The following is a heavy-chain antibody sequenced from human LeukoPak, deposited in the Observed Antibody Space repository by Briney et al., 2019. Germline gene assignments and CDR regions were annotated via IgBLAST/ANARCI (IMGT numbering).Heavy chain of an antibody. CDR2: IRSRRDNYAT. J-gene: IGHJ4*02. V-gene: IGHV3-73*01. CDR3: SRQTVSCHDF. Sequence: GGSLRLSCAASGFSLSDSHMHWVRQAPGKGLEWVGHIRSRRDNYATAYGVSVKGRFTISRDDSNNMAYLQMNSLTADDTAVYYCSRQTVSCHDFWGQGTLVTVSS. D-gene: IGHD2-2*01. CDR1: GFSLSDSH.